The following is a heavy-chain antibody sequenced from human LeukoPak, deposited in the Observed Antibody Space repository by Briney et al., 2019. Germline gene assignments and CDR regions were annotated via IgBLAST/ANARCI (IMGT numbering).Heavy chain of an antibody. D-gene: IGHD4-17*01. V-gene: IGHV4-31*03. CDR2: IYYSGST. CDR1: VGSLSSGGYY. J-gene: IGHJ4*02. Sequence: SETLSVTCTVSVGSLSSGGYYCGCIRQHPGMGLEWIGYIYYSGSTYYNPSLKSRVTISVDTSKNQFSLKLSSVTAADTAVYYCARLQMTTVTFDYWGQGTLVTVSS. CDR3: ARLQMTTVTFDY.